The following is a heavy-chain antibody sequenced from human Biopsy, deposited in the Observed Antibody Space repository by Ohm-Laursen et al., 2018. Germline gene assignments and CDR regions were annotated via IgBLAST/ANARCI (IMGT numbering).Heavy chain of an antibody. V-gene: IGHV4-38-2*01. CDR2: IFKDGNT. J-gene: IGHJ4*02. Sequence: SQTLSLTCAVSGYSISSDYRWGWIRQAPGKTLAWLGNIFKDGNTHYNPSLRSPLIISIDTSKNQFSLMMTSVSGADTAVYFCARVGSGWAPFDKWGPGTLVTVSS. D-gene: IGHD6-19*01. CDR3: ARVGSGWAPFDK. CDR1: GYSISSDYR.